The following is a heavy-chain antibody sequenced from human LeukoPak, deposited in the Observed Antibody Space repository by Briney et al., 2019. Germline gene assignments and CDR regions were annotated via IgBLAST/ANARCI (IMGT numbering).Heavy chain of an antibody. CDR3: ARDLASEGDY. CDR1: GFTFSSYS. CDR2: ISSSSSTI. Sequence: PGGSLRLSCAASGFTFSSYSMNWVRQAPGKGLEWVSYISSSSSTIYYADSVKGRFTISRDNAKNSLYLQMNSLRAEDTAVYYCARDLASEGDYWGQGTLVTVSS. J-gene: IGHJ4*02. V-gene: IGHV3-48*04. D-gene: IGHD6-6*01.